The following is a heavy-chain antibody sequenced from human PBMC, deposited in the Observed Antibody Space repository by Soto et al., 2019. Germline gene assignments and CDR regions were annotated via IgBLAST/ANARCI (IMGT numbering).Heavy chain of an antibody. J-gene: IGHJ4*02. CDR3: ARAPYYYDSSGYYPDY. V-gene: IGHV4-30-4*01. CDR1: GGSISSGDYY. D-gene: IGHD3-22*01. CDR2: IYYSGST. Sequence: LSLTCTVSGGSISSGDYYWSWIRQPPGKGLEWIGYIYYSGSTYYNPSLKSRVTISVDTSKNQFSLKLSSVTAADTAVYYCARAPYYYDSSGYYPDYWGQGTLVTVSS.